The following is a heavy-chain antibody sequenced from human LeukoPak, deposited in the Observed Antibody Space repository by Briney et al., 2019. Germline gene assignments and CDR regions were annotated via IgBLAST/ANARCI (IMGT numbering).Heavy chain of an antibody. CDR3: ASLSLHDYGDGLPDY. CDR1: GYTFTGYY. CDR2: INPNSGGT. D-gene: IGHD4-17*01. V-gene: IGHV1-2*02. J-gene: IGHJ4*02. Sequence: ASVKVSCKASGYTFTGYYMHWVRQAPGQGLEWMGWINPNSGGTNYAQKFQGRVTMTRDTSISTAYMELSTLRSDDTAVYYCASLSLHDYGDGLPDYWGQGTLVTVSS.